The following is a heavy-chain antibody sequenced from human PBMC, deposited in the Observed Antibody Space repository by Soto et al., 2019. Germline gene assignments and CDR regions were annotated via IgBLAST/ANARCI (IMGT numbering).Heavy chain of an antibody. CDR1: GYTFTGYY. Sequence: GASVKVSCKASGYTFTGYYMHWVRQAPGQGLEWMGWINPNSGGTNYAQKFQGWVTMTRDTSISTAYMELSRLRSDDTAVYYCARGTDSNYYYYYGMDVWGQGTTVTVSS. CDR2: INPNSGGT. D-gene: IGHD3-22*01. V-gene: IGHV1-2*04. CDR3: ARGTDSNYYYYYGMDV. J-gene: IGHJ6*02.